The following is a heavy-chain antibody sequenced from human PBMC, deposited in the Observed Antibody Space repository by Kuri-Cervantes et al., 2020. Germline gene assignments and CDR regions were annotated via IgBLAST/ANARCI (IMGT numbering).Heavy chain of an antibody. J-gene: IGHJ4*02. D-gene: IGHD3-10*01. Sequence: LSLTCAASGFTVSSNYMSWVRQAPGKGLEWVSVIYSGGSTYYADSVKGRFTISRDNSKNTLYLQMNSLRAEDTAVYYCAKMAAQYYYGSGSPSGDYWGQGTLVTVSS. V-gene: IGHV3-53*05. CDR1: GFTVSSNY. CDR2: IYSGGST. CDR3: AKMAAQYYYGSGSPSGDY.